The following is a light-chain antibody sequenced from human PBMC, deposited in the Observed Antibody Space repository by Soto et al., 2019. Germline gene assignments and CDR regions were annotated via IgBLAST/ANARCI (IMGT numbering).Light chain of an antibody. V-gene: IGKV1-39*01. CDR3: QQTSAAPFT. J-gene: IGKJ3*01. CDR2: GAS. CDR1: RNINTY. Sequence: DIQMAQSPXSLSASVGDTITITCRASRNINTYLNWYQQKPGKAPKLPIFGASSLQSGVPSRFSGSGSRTDFTLTINSLQPEDFATYCCQQTSAAPFTFGPGTKVDIK.